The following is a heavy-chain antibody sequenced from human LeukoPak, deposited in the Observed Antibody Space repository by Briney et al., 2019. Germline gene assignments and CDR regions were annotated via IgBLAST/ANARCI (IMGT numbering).Heavy chain of an antibody. CDR3: ARRKAAMPEYYFDC. J-gene: IGHJ4*02. CDR1: GGSISSSDYY. Sequence: SETLSLTCSVSGGSISSSDYYWGWIRQPPGMELEWIGNVYYSGTTHYNPSLKSRVTISVDTSKNQFSLKLSSVTAADTAVYYCARRKAAMPEYYFDCWGQGTLVTVSS. CDR2: VYYSGTT. V-gene: IGHV4-39*01. D-gene: IGHD2-2*01.